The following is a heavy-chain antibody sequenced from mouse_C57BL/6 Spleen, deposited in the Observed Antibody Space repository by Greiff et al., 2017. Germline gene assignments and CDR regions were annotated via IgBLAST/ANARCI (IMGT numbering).Heavy chain of an antibody. CDR1: GYTFTSYW. D-gene: IGHD1-3*01. CDR2: IDPTSGVT. CDR3: GSGSDYARDY. V-gene: IGHV1-72*01. Sequence: VQLQQPGAELVKPGASVKLSCKASGYTFTSYWMHWVKQRPGRGLEWIGRIDPTSGVTKYNENVKSKATLTGDKPSSPSYMQLSSLTSEDSAVYYCGSGSDYARDYWGQGTSVTFSS. J-gene: IGHJ4*01.